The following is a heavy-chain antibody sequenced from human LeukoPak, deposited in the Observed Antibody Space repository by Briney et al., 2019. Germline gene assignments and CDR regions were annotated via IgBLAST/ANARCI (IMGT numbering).Heavy chain of an antibody. V-gene: IGHV3-74*01. Sequence: GGSLRLSCAASGFTVSSDWMYWVRQAPGKGPVWVSRINPDGTYIDYADSVKGRFTISRDDAKNTLYLQMNSLRADDTALYYCSKDLGLWGQGTQVTVSS. CDR2: INPDGTYI. D-gene: IGHD1-26*01. CDR3: SKDLGL. J-gene: IGHJ4*02. CDR1: GFTVSSDW.